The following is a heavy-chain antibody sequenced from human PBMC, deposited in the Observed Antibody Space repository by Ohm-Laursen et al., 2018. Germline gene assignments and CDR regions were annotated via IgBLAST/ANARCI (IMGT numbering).Heavy chain of an antibody. CDR1: GFTFSSYA. Sequence: GSLRLSCSASGFTFSSYAMSWVRQAPGKGLEWVSAISGSGGSTYYADSVKGRFTISRDNAKNTVYMQMDSLRAEDRAVYYCARDRKNGDSGYGMDVWGHGTTVTVSS. V-gene: IGHV3-23*01. CDR2: ISGSGGST. J-gene: IGHJ6*02. D-gene: IGHD4-17*01. CDR3: ARDRKNGDSGYGMDV.